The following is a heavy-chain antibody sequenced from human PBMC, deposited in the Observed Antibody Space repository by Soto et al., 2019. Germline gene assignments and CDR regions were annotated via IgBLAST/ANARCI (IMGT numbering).Heavy chain of an antibody. CDR2: IYPGDSDA. Sequence: EVQLAQSGAEVKKPGESLKISCQGSGYSFTKYWIGWVRQMPGKGLEWMGMIYPGDSDARYSPSFQGQVIISADKSINTAYLQWSSLQPSDTAIYYWARTSSGTYPPPYYFDSWGQGTLVTVSS. V-gene: IGHV5-51*01. CDR3: ARTSSGTYPPPYYFDS. D-gene: IGHD1-26*01. J-gene: IGHJ4*02. CDR1: GYSFTKYW.